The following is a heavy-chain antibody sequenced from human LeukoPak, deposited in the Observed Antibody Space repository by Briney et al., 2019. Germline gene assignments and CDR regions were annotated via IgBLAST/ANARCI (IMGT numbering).Heavy chain of an antibody. J-gene: IGHJ4*02. CDR2: INHSGST. CDR1: GGSFSGYY. D-gene: IGHD2-2*02. V-gene: IGHV4-34*01. CDR3: ARGVLVVPAAIGYFDY. Sequence: PSETLSLTCAVYGGSFSGYYWSWIRQPPGKGLEWIGEINHSGSTNYNPSLKSRVTISVDTSKNQFSLKLSSVTAADTAVYYCARGVLVVPAAIGYFDYWGQGTLVTVYS.